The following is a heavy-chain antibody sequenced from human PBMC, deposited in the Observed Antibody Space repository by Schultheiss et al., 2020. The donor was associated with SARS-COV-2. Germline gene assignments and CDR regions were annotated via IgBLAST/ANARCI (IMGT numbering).Heavy chain of an antibody. J-gene: IGHJ4*02. Sequence: GGSLRLSCTVSGFTFSDYYMNWIRQVPGKGLEWISHISSDSVYTNYANSVKGRFTISRDNAKNSLHLQMNSLRADDTAVYYCTRSLHQSHSVGWYVADHWGQGTLVTVSS. D-gene: IGHD6-19*01. CDR3: TRSLHQSHSVGWYVADH. CDR1: GFTFSDYY. V-gene: IGHV3-11*06. CDR2: ISSDSVYT.